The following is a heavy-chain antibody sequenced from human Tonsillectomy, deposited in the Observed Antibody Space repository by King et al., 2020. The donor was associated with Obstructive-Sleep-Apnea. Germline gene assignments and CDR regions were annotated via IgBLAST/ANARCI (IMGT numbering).Heavy chain of an antibody. CDR1: GFTFSSYW. CDR3: TRGDILTPLPGDFLDY. J-gene: IGHJ4*02. V-gene: IGHV3-74*01. Sequence: VQLVESGGGLVQPGGSLRLSCAASGFTFSSYWMHWVRQAPGKGLVWVSHINTDGSNTGYADSVKGRFTISRDNAKNTLFLQMDSLRAEDTALYYCTRGDILTPLPGDFLDYWGEGTLVTVSS. CDR2: INTDGSNT. D-gene: IGHD3-9*01.